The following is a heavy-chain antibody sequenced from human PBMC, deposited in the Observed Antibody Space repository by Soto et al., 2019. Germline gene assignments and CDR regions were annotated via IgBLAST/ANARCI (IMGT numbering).Heavy chain of an antibody. CDR1: GFIFSTYW. CDR2: INSDGSIT. V-gene: IGHV3-74*01. Sequence: GGSLRLSCAASGFIFSTYWMHWVRQAPGKGLVWVSRINSDGSITTYADSVKGRFTISRDNAKNTLFLQMNSLGADDTAVYYCTKGAGYQSGSFDSWGQGTLVTVSS. CDR3: TKGAGYQSGSFDS. J-gene: IGHJ5*01. D-gene: IGHD2-2*01.